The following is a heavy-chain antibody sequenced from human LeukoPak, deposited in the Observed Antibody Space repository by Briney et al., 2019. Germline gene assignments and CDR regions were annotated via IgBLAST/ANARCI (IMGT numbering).Heavy chain of an antibody. CDR3: CRDSHFAFDG. D-gene: IGHD2/OR15-2a*01. J-gene: IGHJ4*02. CDR2: VRSKLYGGTT. CDR1: VFIFVYYA. V-gene: IGHV3-49*04. Sequence: GRSLRLSCTKSVFIFVYYAMSWVRQAPGKGLEWVGFVRSKLYGGTTENTASVRGRFTFSRSDSKSIAYLQINRLKTKETSVYYCCRDSHFAFDGWGQGTLVTVSS.